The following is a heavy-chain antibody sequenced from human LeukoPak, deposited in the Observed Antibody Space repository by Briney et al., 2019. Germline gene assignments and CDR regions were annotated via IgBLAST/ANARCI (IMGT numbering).Heavy chain of an antibody. CDR2: TYSTST. CDR1: GDSVSSSPYY. Sequence: SETLSLTCTVSGDSVSSSPYYWGWIRQPPGRGLEWIGNTYSTSTLYNASLRSRVAITEGASKNQFSLRLSSATAADTAIYYCARNIAAGAIDYWGQGTLVTVSS. J-gene: IGHJ4*02. CDR3: ARNIAAGAIDY. V-gene: IGHV4-61*01. D-gene: IGHD6-13*01.